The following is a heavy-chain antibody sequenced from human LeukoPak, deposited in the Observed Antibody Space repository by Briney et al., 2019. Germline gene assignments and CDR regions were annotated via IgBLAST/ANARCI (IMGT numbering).Heavy chain of an antibody. D-gene: IGHD2-2*02. CDR3: ARDRNPSDIVVVTAAIDAGWFDP. J-gene: IGHJ5*02. CDR1: GGTFSSYA. V-gene: IGHV1-69*13. CDR2: IIPIFGTT. Sequence: SVKVSCKASGGTFSSYAISWVRQAPGQGLEWMGGIIPIFGTTNYAQKFQGRVTITADESTSTAYMELSSLRSEDTAVYYCARDRNPSDIVVVTAAIDAGWFDPWGQGTLVTVSS.